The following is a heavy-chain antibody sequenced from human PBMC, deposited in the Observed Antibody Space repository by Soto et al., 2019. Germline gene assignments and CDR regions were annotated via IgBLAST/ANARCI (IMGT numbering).Heavy chain of an antibody. Sequence: GGSLRLSCAASGFTFSSYGMHWVRQAPGKGLEWVAVIWYDGSNKYYADSVKGRFTISRDNSKNTLYLQMNSLRAEDTAVYYCARDVYSSGWYGYFDYWGQGTLVTVS. CDR3: ARDVYSSGWYGYFDY. CDR2: IWYDGSNK. V-gene: IGHV3-33*01. J-gene: IGHJ4*02. CDR1: GFTFSSYG. D-gene: IGHD6-19*01.